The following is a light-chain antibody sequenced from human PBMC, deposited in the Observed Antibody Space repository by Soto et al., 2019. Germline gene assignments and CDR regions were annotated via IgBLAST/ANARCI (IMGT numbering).Light chain of an antibody. CDR3: QPRSNWPLT. CDR1: QSVSSY. J-gene: IGKJ4*01. Sequence: EIVLTQSPATLSLSPGERATLSCRASQSVSSYLAWYQQKPGQAPRLLIYDASNRATGIPARFSGSGSGTDFTLTISSLEPEDFAVYYCQPRSNWPLTFGGGTKVDIQ. CDR2: DAS. V-gene: IGKV3-11*01.